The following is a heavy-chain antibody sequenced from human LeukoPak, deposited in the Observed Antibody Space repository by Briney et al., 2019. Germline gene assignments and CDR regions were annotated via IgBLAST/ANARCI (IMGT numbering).Heavy chain of an antibody. CDR1: GGSISSGDYY. J-gene: IGHJ3*02. CDR3: ARDRYYYDSSGYDI. CDR2: IYYSGST. Sequence: SETLSLTCTVSGGSISSGDYYWSWIRQPPGKGLEWIGYIYYSGSTYYNPSLKSRVTISVDTSKNQFSLKLSSVTAADTAVYYRARDRYYYDSSGYDIWGQGTMVTVSS. V-gene: IGHV4-30-4*01. D-gene: IGHD3-22*01.